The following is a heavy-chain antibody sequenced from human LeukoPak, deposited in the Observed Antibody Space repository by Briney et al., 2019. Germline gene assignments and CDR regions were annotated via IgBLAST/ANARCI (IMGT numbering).Heavy chain of an antibody. Sequence: ASVKVSCKASGYTFTGYYMHWVRQAPGQGLEWMGRINPNSGGTNYAQKFQGRVTMTRDTSISTAYMELSRLRSDDTAVYYCARDRLRDIRRSDYYYYGMDVWGQGTTVTVSS. J-gene: IGHJ6*02. CDR2: INPNSGGT. V-gene: IGHV1-2*06. CDR3: ARDRLRDIRRSDYYYYGMDV. D-gene: IGHD3-3*02. CDR1: GYTFTGYY.